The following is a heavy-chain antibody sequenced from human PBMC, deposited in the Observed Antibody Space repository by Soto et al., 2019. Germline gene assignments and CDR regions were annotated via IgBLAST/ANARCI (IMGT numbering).Heavy chain of an antibody. CDR2: IKSKTAGGTI. CDR3: MTLAGDSPLSY. CDR1: GITVHNTR. V-gene: IGHV3-15*07. D-gene: IGHD2-21*01. Sequence: GGSLRISCEVSGITVHNTRMNWVRQAPGKGLEWVARIKSKTAGGTIDYAAPVDGRFTISRDDSKTTLYLQMNSLRTEDTAMYYCMTLAGDSPLSYWGQGT. J-gene: IGHJ4*01.